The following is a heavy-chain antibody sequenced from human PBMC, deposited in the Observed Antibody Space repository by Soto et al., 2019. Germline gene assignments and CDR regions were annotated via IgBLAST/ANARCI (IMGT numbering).Heavy chain of an antibody. CDR3: TTDAEWGI. V-gene: IGHV3-15*07. CDR1: WLPFSNPR. D-gene: IGHD2-8*01. J-gene: IGHJ3*02. Sequence: GGFLRLSLSVFWLPFSNPRVDWVRQASGKGLEWVGRIKSKNDGGATEFNTPVKDRFTISRDDSRDTLYLQMSSLKIEDTAVYYCTTDAEWGIWGQGTKVNVSS. CDR2: IKSKNDGGAT.